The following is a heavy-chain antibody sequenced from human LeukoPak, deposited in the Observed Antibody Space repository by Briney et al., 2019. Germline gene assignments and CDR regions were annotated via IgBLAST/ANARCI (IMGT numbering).Heavy chain of an antibody. V-gene: IGHV3-66*02. D-gene: IGHD2-2*01. Sequence: GGSLTLSCAVSGFTVSSNYMSWVRQAPGKGLEWGSVLYRGGSTYYADSVKGRFTMSRDNSKNTLYLQMNSLRADDTAVYYCARQSRYCSSTSCPRGAFDIWGQGTMVSVSS. CDR2: LYRGGST. J-gene: IGHJ3*02. CDR3: ARQSRYCSSTSCPRGAFDI. CDR1: GFTVSSNY.